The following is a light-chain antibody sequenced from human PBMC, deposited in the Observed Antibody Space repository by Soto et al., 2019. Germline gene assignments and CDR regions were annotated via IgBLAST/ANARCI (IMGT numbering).Light chain of an antibody. J-gene: IGLJ7*01. Sequence: QSVLTQPASVSGSPGQSITISCTGASSDVGSYNLVSWYQQHPGKAPKLMIYEGSKRPSGVSNRFSGSKSGNTASLTISGLQAEYEADYYCCSYAGSSTPVFGGGTQRTVL. CDR3: CSYAGSSTPV. V-gene: IGLV2-23*01. CDR2: EGS. CDR1: SSDVGSYNL.